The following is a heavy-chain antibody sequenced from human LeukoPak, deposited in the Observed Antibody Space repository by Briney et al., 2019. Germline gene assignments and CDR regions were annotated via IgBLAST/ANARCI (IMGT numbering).Heavy chain of an antibody. Sequence: PSEALSLTCTVSGGSISSSSYYWGWIRQPPGKGLEWIGSIYYSGSTYYNPSLKSRVTISVDTSKNQFSLKLSSVTAADTAVYYCARRRRSSSREYYFDYWGQGTLVTVSS. J-gene: IGHJ4*02. CDR3: ARRRRSSSREYYFDY. CDR1: GGSISSSSYY. V-gene: IGHV4-39*01. CDR2: IYYSGST. D-gene: IGHD6-6*01.